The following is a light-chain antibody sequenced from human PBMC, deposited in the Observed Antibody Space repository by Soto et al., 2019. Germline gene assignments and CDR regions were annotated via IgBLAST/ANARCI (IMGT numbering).Light chain of an antibody. CDR1: QSVGSK. J-gene: IGKJ1*01. Sequence: EIVMTQSPGTLSVSPGERATLSCRASQSVGSKLAWYQQKPGQAPRLLIYGTSTRATGVPARFSGSVSGTDFTLTISSLQSEDFAVYYCQQYNDWPQTFGQGTKVDIK. CDR2: GTS. CDR3: QQYNDWPQT. V-gene: IGKV3-15*01.